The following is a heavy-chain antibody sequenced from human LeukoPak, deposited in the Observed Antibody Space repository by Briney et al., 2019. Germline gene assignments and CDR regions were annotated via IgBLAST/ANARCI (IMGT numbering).Heavy chain of an antibody. CDR2: IRHDGSNK. CDR1: GFTFSNAW. D-gene: IGHD6-6*01. CDR3: AKGGNPSIAGRPRVPDNWFDP. Sequence: PGGSLRLSCAASGFTFSNAWMSWVRQAPGKGLEWVAFIRHDGSNKYYADSVKGRFTISRDNSKNTLYLQMNSLRAEDTAVYSCAKGGNPSIAGRPRVPDNWFDPWGQGTLVTVSS. J-gene: IGHJ5*02. V-gene: IGHV3-30*02.